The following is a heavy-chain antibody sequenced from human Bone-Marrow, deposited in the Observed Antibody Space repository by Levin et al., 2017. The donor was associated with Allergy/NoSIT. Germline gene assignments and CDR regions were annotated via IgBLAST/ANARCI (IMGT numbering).Heavy chain of an antibody. D-gene: IGHD1-14*01. V-gene: IGHV3-53*01. CDR1: GFSVSDNY. Sequence: GGSLRLSCEASGFSVSDNYMVWVRQAPGKGLEWVAALYRGGSTTYADSVKGRLTISRDDPKNTLYLQMNSLRAEDTGVYFCAREREPADLFRHSYHHYMGVWGKGTTVTVSS. CDR3: AREREPADLFRHSYHHYMGV. J-gene: IGHJ6*03. CDR2: LYRGGST.